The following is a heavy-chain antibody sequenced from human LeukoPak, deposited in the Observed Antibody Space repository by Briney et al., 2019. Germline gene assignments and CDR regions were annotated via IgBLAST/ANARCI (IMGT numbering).Heavy chain of an antibody. CDR1: GFSFSDGW. J-gene: IGHJ4*02. V-gene: IGHV3-15*01. Sequence: GGSLRLSCAASGFSFSDGWMGWVRQAPGKGLEWVGRIKSKVDGGTTDYAAPVKGRFTISRDDSQNKLFLQMNSLEIGDTAVYYCAVERGGCSAVTCYAFNHWGQGTLVTVSS. CDR3: AVERGGCSAVTCYAFNH. D-gene: IGHD2-15*01. CDR2: IKSKVDGGTT.